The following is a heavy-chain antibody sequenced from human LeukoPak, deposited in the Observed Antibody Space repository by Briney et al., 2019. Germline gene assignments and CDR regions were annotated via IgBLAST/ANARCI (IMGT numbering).Heavy chain of an antibody. CDR1: VGSISSYY. J-gene: IGHJ5*02. Sequence: PSETLSLTCGVCVGSISSYYWSWIRQPPGKGLEGIGYIYTSGSTNYNPSLKSRVTISVDMSKHQFSLKLSSVTAADTAVYCCARHLHPRWFDPWGQGILVTVSS. D-gene: IGHD3-3*02. V-gene: IGHV4-4*09. CDR2: IYTSGST. CDR3: ARHLHPRWFDP.